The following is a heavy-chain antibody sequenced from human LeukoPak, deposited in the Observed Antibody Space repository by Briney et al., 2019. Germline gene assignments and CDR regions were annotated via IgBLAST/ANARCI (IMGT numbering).Heavy chain of an antibody. D-gene: IGHD5-24*01. Sequence: SETLSLTCAVSGDSISTYYWSWIWQPPGKGLEWIGYVYYTGATNYNPSLKSRVTISVDTSKNQFSLKMNSVSAADTAVYYCARDRRDGYNPGDYNFDYWGQGALVTVSS. CDR2: VYYTGAT. J-gene: IGHJ4*02. CDR3: ARDRRDGYNPGDYNFDY. CDR1: GDSISTYY. V-gene: IGHV4-59*01.